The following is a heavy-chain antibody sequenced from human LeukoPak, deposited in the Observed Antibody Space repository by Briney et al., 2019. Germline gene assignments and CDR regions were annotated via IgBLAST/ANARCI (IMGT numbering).Heavy chain of an antibody. D-gene: IGHD2-2*01. V-gene: IGHV3-7*01. CDR2: IKQDGSEI. Sequence: ETLSLTCAVYGGSLSGYYWSWIRQAPGKGLEWVANIKQDGSEIYYVDSVKGRFTISRDNPKNSLFLQMNSLRAEDTAMYFCASHSVGVLPIATFDYWGQGTLVTVSS. CDR1: GGSLSGYY. J-gene: IGHJ4*02. CDR3: ASHSVGVLPIATFDY.